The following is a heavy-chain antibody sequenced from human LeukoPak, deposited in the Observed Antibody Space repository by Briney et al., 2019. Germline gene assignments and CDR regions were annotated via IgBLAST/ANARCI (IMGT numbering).Heavy chain of an antibody. J-gene: IGHJ4*02. D-gene: IGHD2-15*01. V-gene: IGHV3-21*01. Sequence: GGSLRLSCAASGFTFSTYNMNWVRQAPGKGLEWVSSISSSRNYIFYADSVKGRFTISRDNAKNSLYLQMNSLRVEDTAVYYCARLLSGSYYFDYRGQGTLVTVSS. CDR1: GFTFSTYN. CDR3: ARLLSGSYYFDY. CDR2: ISSSRNYI.